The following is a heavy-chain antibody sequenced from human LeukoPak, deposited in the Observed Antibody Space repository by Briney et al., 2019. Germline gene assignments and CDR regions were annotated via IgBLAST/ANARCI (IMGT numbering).Heavy chain of an antibody. CDR2: IIPIFGTA. J-gene: IGHJ4*02. V-gene: IGHV1-69*13. D-gene: IGHD6-19*01. Sequence: ASVKVSCKASGGTFSSYAISWVRQAPGQGLEWMGGIIPIFGTANYAQKFQGRVTITADESTSTGYMELSSLRSEDTAVYYCARSVGTYSSGWYGDGFDYWGQGTLVTVSS. CDR1: GGTFSSYA. CDR3: ARSVGTYSSGWYGDGFDY.